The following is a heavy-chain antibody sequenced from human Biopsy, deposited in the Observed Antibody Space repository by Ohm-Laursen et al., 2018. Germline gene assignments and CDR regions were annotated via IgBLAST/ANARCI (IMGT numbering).Heavy chain of an antibody. V-gene: IGHV1-18*01. CDR2: INAYNGDT. Sequence: SVKVSCKTSGYTFTSFGFNWVRQAPGQGLEWMGWINAYNGDTDYAQKLQGRVSITTDTSTTTTYMELRSLRSDDTAVYYCARDLTRQPRRGAFDIWGQGTLVTVSS. J-gene: IGHJ3*02. D-gene: IGHD1-14*01. CDR3: ARDLTRQPRRGAFDI. CDR1: GYTFTSFG.